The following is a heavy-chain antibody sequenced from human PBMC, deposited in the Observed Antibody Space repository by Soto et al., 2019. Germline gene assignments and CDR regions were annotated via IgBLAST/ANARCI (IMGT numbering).Heavy chain of an antibody. CDR3: AKPASGSRGWYYYFDY. CDR2: ISGSGGST. J-gene: IGHJ4*02. D-gene: IGHD6-19*01. Sequence: EVQLLESGGGLVQPGGSLRLSCAASGFTFSSYARSWVRQAPGKGLEWVSAISGSGGSTYYADSVKGRFTISRDNSKNTLYLQMNSLRAEDTAVYYCAKPASGSRGWYYYFDYWGQGTLVTVSS. V-gene: IGHV3-23*01. CDR1: GFTFSSYA.